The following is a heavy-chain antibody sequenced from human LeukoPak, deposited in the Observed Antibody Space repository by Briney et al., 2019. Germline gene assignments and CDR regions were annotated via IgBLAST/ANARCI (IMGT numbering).Heavy chain of an antibody. CDR2: ISGSGGST. CDR3: AKAWDIVATIAWFDY. Sequence: GGSLRLSCAASGFTFSSYAMSWVRQAPGKGLEWVSAISGSGGSTYYADSVKGRFTISRDNSKNTLYLQMNSPRAEDTAVYHCAKAWDIVATIAWFDYWGQGTLVTVSS. D-gene: IGHD5-12*01. CDR1: GFTFSSYA. V-gene: IGHV3-23*01. J-gene: IGHJ4*02.